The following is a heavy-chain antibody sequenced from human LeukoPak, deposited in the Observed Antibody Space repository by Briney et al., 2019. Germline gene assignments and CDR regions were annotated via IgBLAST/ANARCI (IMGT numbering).Heavy chain of an antibody. CDR3: ARDLRQLSDYFDY. CDR1: GYPLTGSY. CDR2: INPDSGGP. D-gene: IGHD1-1*01. Sequence: SVKLSCKASGYPLTGSYIHWVRQAAGQGLEWMGWINPDSGGPNYAQKFQGRVSMTRDTSIDTAYMELSGLRSDDTAVYYCARDLRQLSDYFDYWGQGTLVTVS. J-gene: IGHJ4*02. V-gene: IGHV1-2*02.